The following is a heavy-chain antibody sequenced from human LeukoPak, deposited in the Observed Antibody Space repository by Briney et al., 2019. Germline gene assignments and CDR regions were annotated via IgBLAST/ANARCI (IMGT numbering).Heavy chain of an antibody. D-gene: IGHD6-13*01. CDR2: IKSKTDGETT. V-gene: IGHV3-15*01. J-gene: IGHJ3*02. Sequence: GGSLRLSCAASGFTFSNAWMSWVRQAPGKGLEWVGRIKSKTDGETTDYAAPVKGRFTISRDDSKNTPYLQMNSLKTEDTAVYYCTTEGSLAYSSSWYGDLDAFDIWGQGTMVTVSS. CDR3: TTEGSLAYSSSWYGDLDAFDI. CDR1: GFTFSNAW.